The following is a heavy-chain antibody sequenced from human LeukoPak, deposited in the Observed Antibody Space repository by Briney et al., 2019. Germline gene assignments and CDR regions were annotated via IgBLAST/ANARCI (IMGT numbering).Heavy chain of an antibody. D-gene: IGHD1-26*01. V-gene: IGHV3-9*01. Sequence: GGSLRLSCAASGFTFDDYAMHWVRQAPGKGLEGVSGISWNSGSIGYADSVKGRFTISRDNAKNSLYLQMNSLRAEDTALYYCAKGHHARGSYYYYYGMDVWGQGTTVTVSS. J-gene: IGHJ6*02. CDR1: GFTFDDYA. CDR2: ISWNSGSI. CDR3: AKGHHARGSYYYYYGMDV.